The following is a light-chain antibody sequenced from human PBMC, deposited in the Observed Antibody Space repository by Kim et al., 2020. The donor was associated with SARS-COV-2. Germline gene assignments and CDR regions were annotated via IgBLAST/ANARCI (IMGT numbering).Light chain of an antibody. CDR2: DAS. CDR1: QSVSSY. J-gene: IGKJ5*01. CDR3: QQRSTWQVT. Sequence: EIVLTQSPATLSLSPGERATLSCRASQSVSSYLAWYQQKPGQAPRLLMYDASNRATGIPARFSGSGSGTDFTLTISSLEPEDFAVYYCQQRSTWQVTFGQGTRLEIK. V-gene: IGKV3-11*01.